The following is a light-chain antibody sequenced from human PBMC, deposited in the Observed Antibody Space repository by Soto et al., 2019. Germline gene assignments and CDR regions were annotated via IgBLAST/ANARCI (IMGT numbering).Light chain of an antibody. CDR2: AAS. CDR1: QSSSIY. J-gene: IGKJ2*01. Sequence: DIQMTQSPSSLSASVGDRVTITCRASQSSSIYLNWYQQKPGIAPKLLIYAASSLKSGIPSRFSGSGSGTDFTLTISSLQPEDFATYYCQQSFKTPYTFGQGTKLEIK. V-gene: IGKV1-39*01. CDR3: QQSFKTPYT.